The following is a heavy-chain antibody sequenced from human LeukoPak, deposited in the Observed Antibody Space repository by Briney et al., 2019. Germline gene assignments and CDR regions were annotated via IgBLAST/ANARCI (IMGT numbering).Heavy chain of an antibody. V-gene: IGHV3-23*01. CDR3: AKVQTPYCSSTSCYNFDY. D-gene: IGHD2-2*02. J-gene: IGHJ4*02. Sequence: QPGGSLRLSCAASGFTFSSYAMTWVRRAPGKGLEWVSAISGSGNSTYYADSVKGRFTISRDNSKNTLYLQINSLRAEDTAVYYCAKVQTPYCSSTSCYNFDYWGQGTLVTVSS. CDR1: GFTFSSYA. CDR2: ISGSGNST.